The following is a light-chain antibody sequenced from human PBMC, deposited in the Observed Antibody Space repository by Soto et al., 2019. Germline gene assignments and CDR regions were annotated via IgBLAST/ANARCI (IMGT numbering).Light chain of an antibody. CDR1: NSNIGRNT. CDR2: YDN. J-gene: IGLJ1*01. Sequence: QSVLTQPPSASGTPGQRVTISCSGSNSNIGRNTVNWYQQLPGTAPKLLIYYDNLRPSGVPDRISGSKSGTSASLAISGLQSDDEADYYCAAWDDSLNGRVFGTGTKLTVL. V-gene: IGLV1-44*01. CDR3: AAWDDSLNGRV.